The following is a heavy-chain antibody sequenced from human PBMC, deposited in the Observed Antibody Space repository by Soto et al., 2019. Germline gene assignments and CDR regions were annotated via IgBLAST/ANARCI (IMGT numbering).Heavy chain of an antibody. CDR2: IYHSGST. V-gene: IGHV4-4*02. CDR1: GGSISNNNW. J-gene: IGHJ4*02. CDR3: WRGENSGGNPY. Sequence: PSETLSLTCAVSGGSISNNNWWSWGRQSPVTGLEWIGEIYHSGSTNYNPSLKSRVSISVDKSKNQFSLNLSSVTAADTAVYYYWRGENSGGNPYWGQGTLVTVSS. D-gene: IGHD6-25*01.